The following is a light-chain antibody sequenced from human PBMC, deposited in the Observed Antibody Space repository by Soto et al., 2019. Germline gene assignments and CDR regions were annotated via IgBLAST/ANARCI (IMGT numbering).Light chain of an antibody. CDR3: QQYGSSPPMYT. V-gene: IGKV3-20*01. CDR2: GAS. CDR1: QSVSSSY. J-gene: IGKJ2*01. Sequence: EIVLTQSPGTLSLSPGERATLSCRASQSVSSSYLAWYQQKPGQAPRLLIYGASSRATGLPDRLSGSGSGTDFTLTISRLEPEDFAVYYCQQYGSSPPMYTFGQGTKLEIK.